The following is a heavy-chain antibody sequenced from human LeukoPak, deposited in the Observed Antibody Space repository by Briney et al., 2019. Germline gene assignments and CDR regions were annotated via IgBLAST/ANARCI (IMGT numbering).Heavy chain of an antibody. J-gene: IGHJ3*02. Sequence: GGSLRLSCAASGFTFRTYIFNWVRQAPGKGLEWVSSISSTSTYIYSADSVKGRFTISRDNAKNSLYLQMNSLRAEDTAVYYCARVFVAGSFAFDIWGQGTMVTVSS. CDR3: ARVFVAGSFAFDI. CDR1: GFTFRTYI. V-gene: IGHV3-21*01. CDR2: ISSTSTYI. D-gene: IGHD2-21*01.